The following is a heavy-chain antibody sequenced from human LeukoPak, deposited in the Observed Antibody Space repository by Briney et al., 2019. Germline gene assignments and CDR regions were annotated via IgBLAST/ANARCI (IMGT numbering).Heavy chain of an antibody. V-gene: IGHV3-21*01. J-gene: IGHJ4*02. CDR3: ARTMGYSYTMDY. CDR2: ISSSSSYI. D-gene: IGHD5-18*01. CDR1: GFTFSSYS. Sequence: GGSLRLSYAASGFTFSSYSMNWVRQAPGKGLEWVSSISSSSSYIYYADSVKGRFTISRDNAKNSLYLQMNSLRAEDTAVYYCARTMGYSYTMDYWGQGTLVTVSS.